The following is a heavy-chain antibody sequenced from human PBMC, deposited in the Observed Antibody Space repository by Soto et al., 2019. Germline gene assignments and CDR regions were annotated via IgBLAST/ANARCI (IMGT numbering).Heavy chain of an antibody. V-gene: IGHV1-69*12. CDR2: IIPIFGTA. Sequence: QVQLVQSGAEVKKPGSSVKVSCKASGGTFSSYAISWVRQAPGQGLEWMGGIIPIFGTANYAQKFQGRVTITADESTSTAYMELSGLRSEDTAVYYCARQSWGYSYGIFDYWGQGTLVTVSS. CDR1: GGTFSSYA. J-gene: IGHJ4*02. CDR3: ARQSWGYSYGIFDY. D-gene: IGHD5-18*01.